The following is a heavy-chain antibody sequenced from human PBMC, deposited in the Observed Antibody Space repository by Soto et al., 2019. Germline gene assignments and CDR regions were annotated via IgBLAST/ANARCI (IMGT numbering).Heavy chain of an antibody. V-gene: IGHV3-23*01. J-gene: IGHJ6*02. Sequence: LRLSCTASGFTFNHYAMSWVRQAPGKGLEWVSAVSGRGGSTKYADSVKGRFIISRDNSNSTLYLQMDSLRGEDTAVYYCAKDSTVITSLYFYYYGFDVWGQGTTVTVSS. CDR3: AKDSTVITSLYFYYYGFDV. CDR2: VSGRGGST. D-gene: IGHD4-17*01. CDR1: GFTFNHYA.